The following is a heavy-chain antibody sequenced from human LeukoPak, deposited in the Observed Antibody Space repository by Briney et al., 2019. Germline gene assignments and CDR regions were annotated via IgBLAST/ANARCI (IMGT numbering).Heavy chain of an antibody. J-gene: IGHJ4*02. V-gene: IGHV4-61*02. Sequence: SQTMSLTCTVSGGSISSGSYYWNWILQPAGKGLEWIGRIYTSGSTHYNPSLKSRVTISIDTSKNQFSLKRSSVTAADTAVYYCARADDVSPDNWGQGTLVTVSS. CDR1: GGSISSGSYY. CDR2: IYTSGST. D-gene: IGHD3-16*01. CDR3: ARADDVSPDN.